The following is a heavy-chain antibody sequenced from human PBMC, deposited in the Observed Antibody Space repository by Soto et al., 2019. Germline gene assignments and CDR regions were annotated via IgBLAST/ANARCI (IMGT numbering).Heavy chain of an antibody. CDR1: GGSISSGGYY. V-gene: IGHV4-31*03. Sequence: QVQLQESGPGLVKPSQTLSLTCTVSGGSISSGGYYWSWIRQHPGKGLEWIGNIYNSGTTYYTPSLXXRXTXXVDTSKNQFSLKVTSVTAADTAVYYCARSSWHFDYWGQGTLVTVSS. J-gene: IGHJ4*02. D-gene: IGHD2-2*01. CDR2: IYNSGTT. CDR3: ARSSWHFDY.